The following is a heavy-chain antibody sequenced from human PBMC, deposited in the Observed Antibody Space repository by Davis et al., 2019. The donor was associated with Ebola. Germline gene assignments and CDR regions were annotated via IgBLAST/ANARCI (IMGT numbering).Heavy chain of an antibody. CDR1: GGSISSYY. J-gene: IGHJ4*02. V-gene: IGHV4-59*08. D-gene: IGHD3-22*01. CDR2: IYYSGST. Sequence: MPGGSLRLSCTVSGGSISSYYWSWIRQPPGKGLEWIGYIYYSGSTNYNPSLKSRVTISVDTSKNQFSLKLSSVTAADTAVYCCARQGDYYDSSGYSFFDYWGQGTLVTVSS. CDR3: ARQGDYYDSSGYSFFDY.